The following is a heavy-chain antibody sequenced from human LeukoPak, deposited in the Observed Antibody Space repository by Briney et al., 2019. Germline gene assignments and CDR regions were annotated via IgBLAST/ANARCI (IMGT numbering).Heavy chain of an antibody. V-gene: IGHV4-39*01. CDR2: IYFSGST. CDR3: ASQTGTLYYYGSGRYRFDY. CDR1: GGSISSSSYY. D-gene: IGHD3-10*01. Sequence: PSETLSLTCTVSGGSISSSSYYWGWLRQPPGKGLEWFGSIYFSGSTYYNPSVKSRVTISVDTSKNQYSLKLSSATAADTAVYYCASQTGTLYYYGSGRYRFDYWGQGTLVTVSS. J-gene: IGHJ4*02.